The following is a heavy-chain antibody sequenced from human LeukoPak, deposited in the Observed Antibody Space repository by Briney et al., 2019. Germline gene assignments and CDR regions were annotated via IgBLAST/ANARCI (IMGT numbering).Heavy chain of an antibody. D-gene: IGHD3-22*01. J-gene: IGHJ2*01. CDR1: GDSISSYY. CDR3: ARLIDYYDSSGYDWYFDL. CDR2: IYYSGST. V-gene: IGHV4-59*01. Sequence: SETLFLTCTVSGDSISSYYWNWIRQPPGKGLEWIGYIYYSGSTNYNPSLKSRVTISVDTSKNQFSLKLSSVTAADTAVYYCARLIDYYDSSGYDWYFDLWGRGTLVTVSS.